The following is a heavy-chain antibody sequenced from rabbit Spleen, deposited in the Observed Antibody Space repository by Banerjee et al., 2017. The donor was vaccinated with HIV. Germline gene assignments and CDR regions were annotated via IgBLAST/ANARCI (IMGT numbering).Heavy chain of an antibody. V-gene: IGHV1S45*01. CDR2: IYTDTETT. Sequence: LEESGGGLVQPEGSLTLTCTASGFSFSSDYWICWVRQAPGKGLELIACIYTDTETTYYTTWAKGRFTISKTSSTTVDLKMTSLTAADTATYFCARSPYSDRYYFNLWGQGTLVTVS. CDR3: ARSPYSDRYYFNL. D-gene: IGHD6-1*01. CDR1: GFSFSSDYW. J-gene: IGHJ4*01.